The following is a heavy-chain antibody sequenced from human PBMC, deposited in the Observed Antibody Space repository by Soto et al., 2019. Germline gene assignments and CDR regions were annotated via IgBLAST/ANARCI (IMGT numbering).Heavy chain of an antibody. V-gene: IGHV3-73*01. CDR3: ARAGNYYDSSGYYDFDY. D-gene: IGHD3-22*01. Sequence: GGSLRLSCAASGFTFSGSAMHWVRQASGKGLEWVGRIRSKANSYATAYAASVKGRFTISRADSKNTAYLQMNSLKTEDTAVYSCARAGNYYDSSGYYDFDYWGQGTLVTVSS. CDR1: GFTFSGSA. CDR2: IRSKANSYAT. J-gene: IGHJ4*02.